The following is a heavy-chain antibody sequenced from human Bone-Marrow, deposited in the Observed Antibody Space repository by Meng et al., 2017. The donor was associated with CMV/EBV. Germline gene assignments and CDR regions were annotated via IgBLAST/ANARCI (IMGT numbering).Heavy chain of an antibody. D-gene: IGHD2-2*01. CDR1: GFTFDDYA. CDR3: ARDGGYCSSTSCYDNDAFDI. J-gene: IGHJ3*02. V-gene: IGHV4-59*01. Sequence: ESLKISCAASGFTFDDYAMHWVRQPPGKGLEWIGYIYYSGSTNYNPSLKSRVTISVDTSKNQFSLKLSSVTAADTAVYYCARDGGYCSSTSCYDNDAFDIWGQGTMVTVSS. CDR2: IYYSGST.